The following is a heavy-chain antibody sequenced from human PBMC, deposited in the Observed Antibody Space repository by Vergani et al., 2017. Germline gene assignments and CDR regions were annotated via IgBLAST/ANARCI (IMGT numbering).Heavy chain of an antibody. D-gene: IGHD1-7*01. CDR2: IRYDGSRR. CDR1: GFTFSACP. V-gene: IGHV3-30*02. CDR3: VKGKGTFEN. Sequence: VQLLQSGGGVIQPGGSVRLSCAASGFTFSACPMTWVRQAPGKGLEWVAFIRYDGSRRDYGESVKGRFTISRDNSKKLVYIQMNSLRPEDTAVYYCVKGKGTFENLGQGTLVTVSS. J-gene: IGHJ4*02.